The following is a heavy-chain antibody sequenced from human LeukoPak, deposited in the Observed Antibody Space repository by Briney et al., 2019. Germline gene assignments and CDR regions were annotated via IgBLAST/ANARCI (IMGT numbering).Heavy chain of an antibody. J-gene: IGHJ4*02. CDR3: ARLIGLGEVSPYFDF. Sequence: SETLSLTCTVSGGSISSSRDYWAWLRQPPGKGLEWIANIYYSGSTYYSPSLKSRVTISVDTSKSQFSLKLNSVTAPDTAVYYCARLIGLGEVSPYFDFWGQGRLVTVSS. D-gene: IGHD3-16*02. V-gene: IGHV4-39*07. CDR1: GGSISSSRDY. CDR2: IYYSGST.